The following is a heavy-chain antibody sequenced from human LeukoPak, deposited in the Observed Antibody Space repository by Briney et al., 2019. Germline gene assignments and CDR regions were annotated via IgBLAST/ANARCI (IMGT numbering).Heavy chain of an antibody. Sequence: PGGSLRLSCAASGFTFSSYWVHWVRQAPGKGLVWVSRINSDGSSTSYADSVKGRFTISRDNAKNTLYLQMNSLRAEDTAVYYCARDLGQYYDTSDNWFDPWGQGTLVTVSS. J-gene: IGHJ5*02. CDR1: GFTFSSYW. CDR3: ARDLGQYYDTSDNWFDP. V-gene: IGHV3-74*01. CDR2: INSDGSST. D-gene: IGHD3-22*01.